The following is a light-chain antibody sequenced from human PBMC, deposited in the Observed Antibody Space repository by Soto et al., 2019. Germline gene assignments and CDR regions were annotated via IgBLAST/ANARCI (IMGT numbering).Light chain of an antibody. CDR3: QSYDSSLRGSV. CDR2: GNS. V-gene: IGLV1-40*01. Sequence: QSVLTQPPSLSGAPGQSVTISCTGSSSNIGAEYDVHWYQQVPGTAPKLLIFGNSNRPSGVPDRFSGSKSDTSASLAITGLQAEDEADYYCQSYDSSLRGSVFGTGTKVTVL. J-gene: IGLJ1*01. CDR1: SSNIGAEYD.